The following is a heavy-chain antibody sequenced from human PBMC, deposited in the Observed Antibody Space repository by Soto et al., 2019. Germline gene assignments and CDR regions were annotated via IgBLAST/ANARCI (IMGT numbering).Heavy chain of an antibody. CDR1: GFSLSSSGVG. Sequence: QITLKESGPTLVKPTQTLTLTCTFSGFSLSSSGVGVGWIRQPPGKALEWLAVIYWDDDKRYSPSLKSRLTSTKDTAKNQVVLTMTNMDPVDTATYYCGHSGGYRIIDYGGQGTLVTVSS. CDR3: GHSGGYRIIDY. J-gene: IGHJ4*02. V-gene: IGHV2-5*02. D-gene: IGHD2-15*01. CDR2: IYWDDDK.